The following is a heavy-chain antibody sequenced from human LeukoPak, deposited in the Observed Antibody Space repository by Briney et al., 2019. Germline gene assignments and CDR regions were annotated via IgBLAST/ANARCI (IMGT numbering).Heavy chain of an antibody. J-gene: IGHJ6*03. CDR3: ARGVPSGFVTGFMGSYYYYMDV. CDR1: GFTFSSYA. CDR2: ISGSGSTT. D-gene: IGHD3-10*01. Sequence: GGSLRLSCAASGFTFSSYAMSWVRQAPGKGLEWVSAISGSGSTTYYADPVKGRFTISRDNSKNTLYLQMNSLRAEDTAVYYCARGVPSGFVTGFMGSYYYYMDVWGKGTTVTVSS. V-gene: IGHV3-23*01.